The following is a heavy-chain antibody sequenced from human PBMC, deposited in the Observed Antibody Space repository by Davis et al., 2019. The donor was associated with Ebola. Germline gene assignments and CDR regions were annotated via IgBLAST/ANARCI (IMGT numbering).Heavy chain of an antibody. CDR3: ARDGSTSDQKSGELDY. CDR1: GFTLTDYY. J-gene: IGHJ4*02. Sequence: AASVKVSCKAFGFTLTDYYMHWVRQGPGQGLEYVGWINPNSGGTNYAQKFQGRVTMTRDTSITTAYMELSRLRSDDTAVYYCARDGSTSDQKSGELDYWGQGPLVTVSS. CDR2: INPNSGGT. D-gene: IGHD7-27*01. V-gene: IGHV1-2*02.